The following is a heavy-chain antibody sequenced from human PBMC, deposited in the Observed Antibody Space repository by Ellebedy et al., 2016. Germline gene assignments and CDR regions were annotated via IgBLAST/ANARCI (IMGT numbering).Heavy chain of an antibody. J-gene: IGHJ4*01. CDR1: GGSMTGIHSY. CDR3: ARNATGWYFDY. CDR2: VYYSGRT. V-gene: IGHV4-39*01. D-gene: IGHD6-19*01. Sequence: SETLSLTCTVSGGSMTGIHSYWGWIRQPPGKGLEWIGSVYYSGRTVYNPSLKSQITMSVDTSKNQFSVHLRSVTAADTAVYYCARNATGWYFDYWGQGALVTVSS.